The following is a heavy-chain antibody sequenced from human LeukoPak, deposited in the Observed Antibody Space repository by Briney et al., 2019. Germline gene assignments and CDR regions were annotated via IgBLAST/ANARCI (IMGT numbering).Heavy chain of an antibody. CDR1: GGSISSGDYY. Sequence: SQTLPLTCTVFGGSISSGDYYWSWIRQPPGKGLEWIGYISYSGSTYYNPSLESRVTISVGMSKNQLSLKLYSVTAADTAVYYCAREESGYVDYWGQGTPVTVSS. V-gene: IGHV4-30-4*08. D-gene: IGHD3-3*01. CDR3: AREESGYVDY. J-gene: IGHJ4*02. CDR2: ISYSGST.